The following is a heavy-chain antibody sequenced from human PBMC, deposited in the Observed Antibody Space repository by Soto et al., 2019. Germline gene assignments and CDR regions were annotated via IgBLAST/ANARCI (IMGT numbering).Heavy chain of an antibody. J-gene: IGHJ4*02. V-gene: IGHV3-21*01. CDR2: ISSSSSYI. CDR1: GFTFSSYG. D-gene: IGHD6-19*01. CDR3: ARASAMGSGWTHFDS. Sequence: GGSLRLSCAASGFTFSSYGMNWVRQAPGKGREWVSSISSSSSYIYYADSVKGRFTISRDNAKNSRYLQMNSLRAEDTAVYYCARASAMGSGWTHFDSWGQGTLGTASS.